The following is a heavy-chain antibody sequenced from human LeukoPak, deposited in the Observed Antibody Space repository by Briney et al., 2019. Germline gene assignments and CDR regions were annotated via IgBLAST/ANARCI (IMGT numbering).Heavy chain of an antibody. CDR2: IWYDGSNK. J-gene: IGHJ6*02. Sequence: GGSLRLSCAASGVTFSSYAMSWVRQAPDKGLEWVAVIWYDGSNKYYADSVKGRFTISRDNSKNTLYLQMNSLRAEDTAMYYCARATDIVVVPTPYNYGMDVWGQGTTVTVSS. CDR1: GVTFSSYA. D-gene: IGHD2-2*01. V-gene: IGHV3-33*08. CDR3: ARATDIVVVPTPYNYGMDV.